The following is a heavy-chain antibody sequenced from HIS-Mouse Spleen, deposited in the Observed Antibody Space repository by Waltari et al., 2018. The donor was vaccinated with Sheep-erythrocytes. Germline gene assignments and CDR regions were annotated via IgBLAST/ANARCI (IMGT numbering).Heavy chain of an antibody. J-gene: IGHJ4*02. CDR1: GFPFSSYS. CDR3: ARDRSNYFDY. CDR2: ISSSSSYI. Sequence: EVQLVESGGGLVKPGGSLRLSCAASGFPFSSYSMNWVRQAPGKGLEWVSSISSSSSYIYYADSVKGRFTISRDNAKNSLYLQMNSLRAEDTAVYYCARDRSNYFDYWGQGTLVTVSS. D-gene: IGHD3-10*01. V-gene: IGHV3-21*01.